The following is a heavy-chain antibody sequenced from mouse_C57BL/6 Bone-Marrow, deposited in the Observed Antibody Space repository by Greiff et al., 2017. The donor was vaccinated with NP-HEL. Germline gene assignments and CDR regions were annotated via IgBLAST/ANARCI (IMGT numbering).Heavy chain of an antibody. J-gene: IGHJ3*01. CDR3: ARDLY. V-gene: IGHV1-81*01. Sequence: VKLMESGAELARPGASVKLSCKASGYTFTSYGISWVKQRTGQGLEWIGEIYPRSGNTYYNEKFKGKATLTADKSSSTAYMELRSLTSEDSAVYFCARDLYWGQGTLVTVSA. CDR1: GYTFTSYG. CDR2: IYPRSGNT.